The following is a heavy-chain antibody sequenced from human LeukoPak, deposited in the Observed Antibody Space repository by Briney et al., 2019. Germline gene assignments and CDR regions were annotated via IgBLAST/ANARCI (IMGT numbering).Heavy chain of an antibody. J-gene: IGHJ4*02. D-gene: IGHD5-18*01. CDR3: ARGGYSYGTGIDY. V-gene: IGHV4-30-4*08. CDR1: GGSISSGDYY. Sequence: SQTLSLTCTVSGGSISSGDYYWSWIRQPPWKGLEWIGYIYYSGSTYYNPSLKSRVTISVDTSKNQFSLKLSSVTAADTAVYYCARGGYSYGTGIDYWGQGTLVTVSS. CDR2: IYYSGST.